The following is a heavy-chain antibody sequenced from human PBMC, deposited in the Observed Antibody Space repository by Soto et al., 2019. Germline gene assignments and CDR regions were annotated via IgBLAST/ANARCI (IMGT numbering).Heavy chain of an antibody. D-gene: IGHD2-2*01. CDR3: ARTKGRGYCSSTSCYLTATPHV. CDR1: GNTFTSYY. V-gene: IGHV1-46*01. Sequence: EEERRGASVKVSCKASGNTFTSYYMHWVRQAPGQGLEWMGIINPSGGSTSYAQKFQGRVTMNRDTSTITVYMELSSLRSEDTAVYYCARTKGRGYCSSTSCYLTATPHVWGQGTTVTVS. J-gene: IGHJ6*02. CDR2: INPSGGST.